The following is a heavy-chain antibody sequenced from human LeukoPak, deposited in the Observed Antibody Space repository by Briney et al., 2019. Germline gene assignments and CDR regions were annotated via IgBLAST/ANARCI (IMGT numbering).Heavy chain of an antibody. CDR1: GGSISSYY. Sequence: KTSETLSLTCTVSGGSISSYYWSWIRQPPGKGLEWIGYVYYSGSTNYNPSLKSRVTISVDTSKNQFSLKLSSVTAADTAAYYCARSQTERITMVRGVIGAFDIWGQGTMVTVSS. D-gene: IGHD3-10*01. J-gene: IGHJ3*02. CDR3: ARSQTERITMVRGVIGAFDI. CDR2: VYYSGST. V-gene: IGHV4-59*01.